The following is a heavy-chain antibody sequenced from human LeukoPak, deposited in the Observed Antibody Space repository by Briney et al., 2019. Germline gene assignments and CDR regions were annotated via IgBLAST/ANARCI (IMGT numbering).Heavy chain of an antibody. Sequence: GGSLRLSCAASGFTFNSYSMNWVRQAPGKGLEWVSSISSSSSYIYYADSVKGRFTISRDNAKNSLYLQMNSLRAEDTAVYYCARTNYYDSSGYYFLDYWGQGTLVTVSS. D-gene: IGHD3-22*01. CDR2: ISSSSSYI. CDR1: GFTFNSYS. J-gene: IGHJ4*02. V-gene: IGHV3-21*01. CDR3: ARTNYYDSSGYYFLDY.